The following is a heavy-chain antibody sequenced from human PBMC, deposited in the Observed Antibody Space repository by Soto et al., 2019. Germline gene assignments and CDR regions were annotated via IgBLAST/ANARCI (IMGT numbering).Heavy chain of an antibody. V-gene: IGHV4-59*08. CDR2: IYYSGST. J-gene: IGHJ5*02. Sequence: SETLSLTCTVSGGCISSYYWSWIRQPPGKGLEWIGYIYYSGSTNYNPSLKSRVTISVDTSKNQYYLKLSSVTAAATAAYYCERYQSSSCYNCFDTWGQGTLVTVAS. CDR1: GGCISSYY. D-gene: IGHD3-22*01. CDR3: ERYQSSSCYNCFDT.